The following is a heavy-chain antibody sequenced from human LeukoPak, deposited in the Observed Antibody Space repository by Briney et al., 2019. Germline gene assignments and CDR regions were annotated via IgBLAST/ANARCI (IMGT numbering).Heavy chain of an antibody. J-gene: IGHJ4*02. V-gene: IGHV4-31*03. CDR1: GGSISSGGYY. D-gene: IGHD1-1*01. CDR2: IYYSGST. CDR3: ARAWNRGYYFDY. Sequence: SETLSLTCTVSGGSISSGGYYWSWIRQHPGKGLGWIGYIYYSGSTYYNPSLKSRVTISVDTSKNQFSLKLSSVSAADTAVYYCARAWNRGYYFDYWGQGTLVTVSS.